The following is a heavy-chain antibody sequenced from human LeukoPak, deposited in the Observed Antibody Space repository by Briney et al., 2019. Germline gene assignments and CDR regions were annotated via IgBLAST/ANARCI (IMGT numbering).Heavy chain of an antibody. D-gene: IGHD6-6*01. V-gene: IGHV3-7*05. CDR1: GFTLSRYW. CDR2: IKQDGGVE. Sequence: GGSLRLSCAASGFTLSRYWMSWVRPAPGKGLEWVANIKQDGGVEYYVVSVKGRLTISRDSAKESLYLQMNSLRAKDTAVYYCARIGYSSSSFDFWGQGTLVTVSS. CDR3: ARIGYSSSSFDF. J-gene: IGHJ4*02.